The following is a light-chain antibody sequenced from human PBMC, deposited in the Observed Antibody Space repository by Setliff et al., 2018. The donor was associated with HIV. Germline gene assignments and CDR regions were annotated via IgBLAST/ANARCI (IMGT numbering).Light chain of an antibody. J-gene: IGLJ1*01. CDR1: TSDIGHYNR. CDR3: SSYTTSITFV. Sequence: QPALAQPPYVSGAPGQSVTISCTGSTSDIGHYNRVSWYQQPPGAAPKLIMYEVSHRPSGVPDRFSGSKSDSTASLTISGLQPEDEADYYCSSYTTSITFVFGTGTKVTVL. CDR2: EVS. V-gene: IGLV2-18*02.